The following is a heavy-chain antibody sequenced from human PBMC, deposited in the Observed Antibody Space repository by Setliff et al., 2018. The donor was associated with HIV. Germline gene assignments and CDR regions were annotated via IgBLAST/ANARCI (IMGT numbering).Heavy chain of an antibody. D-gene: IGHD3-22*01. CDR2: IYYSGST. CDR1: GGSISSGDYY. V-gene: IGHV4-30-4*08. CDR3: ASLKGHYFVTSGYYNNWFDP. Sequence: PSETLSLTCTVSGGSISSGDYYGSGIRQPPGKGLEWIGNIYYSGSTYYNPSLKSRVTISVDTSKNQFSLKLSSVTAADTAVYYCASLKGHYFVTSGYYNNWFDPWGQGTLVTVSS. J-gene: IGHJ5*02.